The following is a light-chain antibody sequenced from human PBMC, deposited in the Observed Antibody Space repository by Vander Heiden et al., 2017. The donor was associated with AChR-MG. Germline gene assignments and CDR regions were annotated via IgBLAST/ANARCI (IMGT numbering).Light chain of an antibody. V-gene: IGKV1-5*01. CDR2: DAS. Sequence: DIQMTQSPSTLSASVGDRVIITCRASQSIGSWLAWYQQKPGKAPKLLIYDASSLESGVPSRFSGSGSGTEFTLTISSLQPDDFTTYYCQQYNSYPFTFGPGTKVEIK. CDR1: QSIGSW. J-gene: IGKJ3*01. CDR3: QQYNSYPFT.